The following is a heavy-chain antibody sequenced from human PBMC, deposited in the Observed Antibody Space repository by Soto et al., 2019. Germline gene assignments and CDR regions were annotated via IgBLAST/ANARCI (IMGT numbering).Heavy chain of an antibody. CDR2: INPNSGGT. V-gene: IGHV1-2*02. D-gene: IGHD3-22*01. J-gene: IGHJ3*02. CDR1: GYTFTGYY. Sequence: ASVKVSCKASGYTFTGYYMHWVRQAPGQGLEWMGWINPNSGGTNYAQKFQGRVTMTRDTSISTAYMELSRLRSDDTAVYYCARDSPYYYDSSGYAFDIWGQGTMVTVSS. CDR3: ARDSPYYYDSSGYAFDI.